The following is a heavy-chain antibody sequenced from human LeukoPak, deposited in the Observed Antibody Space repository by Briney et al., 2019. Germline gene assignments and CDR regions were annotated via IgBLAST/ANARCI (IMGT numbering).Heavy chain of an antibody. CDR2: ITTSDGNT. Sequence: PGGSLRLSCAASGFTFSSYTMSWVRQAPGKGLEWVSTITTSDGNTYYADSAKGRFTVSRDDSKNTLFLQMNSLGAEDTAVYYCAKDGGLWVSAHWGDSWGRGALVTV. CDR3: AKDGGLWVSAHWGDS. D-gene: IGHD7-27*01. J-gene: IGHJ4*02. V-gene: IGHV3-23*01. CDR1: GFTFSSYT.